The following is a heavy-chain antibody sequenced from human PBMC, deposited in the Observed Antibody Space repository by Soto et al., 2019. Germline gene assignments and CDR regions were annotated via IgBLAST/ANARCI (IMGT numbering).Heavy chain of an antibody. CDR3: ARDYVLSGDAFDI. V-gene: IGHV4-59*01. CDR1: GGSISSYY. Sequence: QVQLQESGPGLVKPSETLSLTCTVSGGSISSYYWSWIRQPPGKGLEWIGYIYYSGSTNYNPSLKSRVTISVDTSKNQFSLKLSSVTAADTAVYYCARDYVLSGDAFDIWGQGTMVTVSS. J-gene: IGHJ3*02. CDR2: IYYSGST. D-gene: IGHD1-26*01.